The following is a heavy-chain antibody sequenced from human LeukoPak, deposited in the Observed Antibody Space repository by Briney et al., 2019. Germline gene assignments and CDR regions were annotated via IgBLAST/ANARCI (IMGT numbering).Heavy chain of an antibody. V-gene: IGHV4-59*01. Sequence: SETLSLTCTVSGGSISSDYWSWIRQPPGKGLEWIGYIYYRGSTNYNPSLKSRVTISVDTSKNQFSLKLSSVTAADTAVYYCTRLSGYSSGHYYSDYWGQGTLVTVSS. D-gene: IGHD3-22*01. CDR2: IYYRGST. CDR3: TRLSGYSSGHYYSDY. J-gene: IGHJ4*02. CDR1: GGSISSDY.